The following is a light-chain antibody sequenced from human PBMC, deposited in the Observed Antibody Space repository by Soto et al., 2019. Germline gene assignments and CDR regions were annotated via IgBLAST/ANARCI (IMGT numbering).Light chain of an antibody. CDR3: SAGGGREVV. CDR2: EVS. Sequence: QSALTQPPSASGSPGQSVTISCTGTSSDVGGYNYVSWHQQHPGKAPKLMIYEVSKRPAGVPDRFSGSKSGNTASLTVSGLEAEDDDDYYCSAGGGREVVLGGGTKLTVL. V-gene: IGLV2-8*01. CDR1: SSDVGGYNY. J-gene: IGLJ2*01.